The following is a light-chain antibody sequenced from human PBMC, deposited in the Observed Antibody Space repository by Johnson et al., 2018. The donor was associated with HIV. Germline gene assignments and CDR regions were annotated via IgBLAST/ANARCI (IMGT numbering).Light chain of an antibody. CDR3: GTWDSSLSTGGV. V-gene: IGLV1-51*02. CDR1: SSNIGNNY. Sequence: QSVLKQPPSVSAAPGQKVTISCSGSSSNIGNNYVSWYQQLPGTAPKLLIYENTNRPSGIPDRFSGSKSGTSATLGITGLQPGDEADYYCGTWDSSLSTGGVFGTGTKGTVL. J-gene: IGLJ1*01. CDR2: ENT.